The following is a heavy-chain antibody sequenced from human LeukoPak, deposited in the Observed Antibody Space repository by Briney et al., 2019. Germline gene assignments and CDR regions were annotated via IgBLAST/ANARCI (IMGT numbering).Heavy chain of an antibody. CDR1: GFTFSSYA. CDR2: ISYDGSNK. Sequence: GGSLRLSCAASGFTFSSYAMHWVRQAPGKGLEWVAVISYDGSNKYYADSVEGRFTISRDNSKNTLYLQMNSLRAEDTAVYYCARGVGSMPDYWGQGTLVTVSS. J-gene: IGHJ4*02. CDR3: ARGVGSMPDY. V-gene: IGHV3-30*01. D-gene: IGHD2-2*01.